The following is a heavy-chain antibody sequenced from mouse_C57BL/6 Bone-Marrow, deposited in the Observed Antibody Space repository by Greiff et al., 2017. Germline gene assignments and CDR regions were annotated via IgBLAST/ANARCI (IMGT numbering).Heavy chain of an antibody. J-gene: IGHJ3*01. D-gene: IGHD2-9*01. Sequence: VQLQQSGAELVRPGASVTLSCKASGYTFTDYEMHWVKQTPVHGLEWIGAIDPETGGTAYNQKFKGKAILTADKSSSTAYMELRSLTSEDSAVYYCAYFGYDWFAYWGQGTLVTVSA. V-gene: IGHV1-15*01. CDR1: GYTFTDYE. CDR3: AYFGYDWFAY. CDR2: IDPETGGT.